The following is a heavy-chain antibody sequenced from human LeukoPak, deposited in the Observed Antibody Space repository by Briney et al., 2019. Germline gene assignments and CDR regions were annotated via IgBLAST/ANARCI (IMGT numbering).Heavy chain of an antibody. V-gene: IGHV1-2*02. Sequence: ASVKVSCKTSGCRFTDDYIHWVRQAPGQGLEWMGWINPDTDFTNYAPKFRGRVIMTRDTSISTAYMEVRRLTFDDTAIYYCAPTSEAYTSNWSVWGQGTLVTVSP. J-gene: IGHJ4*02. CDR2: INPDTDFT. D-gene: IGHD3-16*01. CDR1: GCRFTDDY. CDR3: APTSEAYTSNWSV.